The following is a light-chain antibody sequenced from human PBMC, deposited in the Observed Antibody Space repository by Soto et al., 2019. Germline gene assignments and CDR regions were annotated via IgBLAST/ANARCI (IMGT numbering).Light chain of an antibody. CDR3: QQSYSTAWT. Sequence: IPMTQSPSSVCASXGDRVTIYRRASRSIRSLLNRYQQKPGIAPKVXXYDASSLQGGGPSRFSGSGSGTDFTRTISSRQPEDFATYYGQQSYSTAWTFGQGTKVDIK. CDR1: RSIRSL. V-gene: IGKV1-39*01. CDR2: DAS. J-gene: IGKJ1*01.